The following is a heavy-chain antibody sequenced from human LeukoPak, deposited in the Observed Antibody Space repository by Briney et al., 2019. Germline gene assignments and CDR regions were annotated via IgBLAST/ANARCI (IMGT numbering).Heavy chain of an antibody. V-gene: IGHV3-23*01. Sequence: PGGSLRLSCAASGFTFSSSAMSWVRQAPGKGLEWVSVISGSGGTTYYADSVKGRFTISRDNSKNTLYLQMNSLRPEDTAVYYCAKRGHYSINWYHYFDYWGQGTLVTVSS. J-gene: IGHJ4*02. CDR2: ISGSGGTT. CDR3: AKRGHYSINWYHYFDY. D-gene: IGHD6-13*01. CDR1: GFTFSSSA.